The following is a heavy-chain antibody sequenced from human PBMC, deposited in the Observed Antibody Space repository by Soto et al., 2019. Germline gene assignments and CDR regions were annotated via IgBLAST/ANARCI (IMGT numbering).Heavy chain of an antibody. CDR1: GGSISSGGYY. CDR3: ARHALGDTYSSSWFVY. D-gene: IGHD6-13*01. Sequence: PSETLSLTCTVSGGSISSGGYYWSWIRQHPGKGLEWIGYIYYIGSTYYNPSLKSRVTISVDTSKNQFSLKLSSVTAADTAVYYCARHALGDTYSSSWFVYWGQGTLVTVSS. CDR2: IYYIGST. V-gene: IGHV4-31*03. J-gene: IGHJ4*02.